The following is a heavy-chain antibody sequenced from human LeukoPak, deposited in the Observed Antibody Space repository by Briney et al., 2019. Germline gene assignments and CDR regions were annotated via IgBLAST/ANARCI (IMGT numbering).Heavy chain of an antibody. CDR3: ARDSEAVAGYYFDY. J-gene: IGHJ4*02. D-gene: IGHD6-19*01. CDR2: INWNGGST. V-gene: IGHV3-20*04. Sequence: PGGSLRLSCAASGFTFDDYGMSWVRHAPGKGLEWVSGINWNGGSTVYADSVKGRFTISRDNAKNSLYLQMNSLTAEDTALYYCARDSEAVAGYYFDYWGQGTLVTVSS. CDR1: GFTFDDYG.